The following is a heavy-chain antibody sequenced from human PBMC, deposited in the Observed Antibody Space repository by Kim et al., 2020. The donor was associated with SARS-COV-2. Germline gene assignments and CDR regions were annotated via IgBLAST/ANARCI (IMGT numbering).Heavy chain of an antibody. CDR1: GGSISSGPYY. Sequence: TLSLTCAVSGGSISSGPYYWGWIRQPPGKGLECIGYIYYSGSTKYNPSLKSRVTMSEDTSNNQFSLKLSSVTAADTAVYYCARGRRNYDLFDYWGQGTLVTVSS. CDR3: ARGRRNYDLFDY. CDR2: IYYSGST. V-gene: IGHV4-61*01. J-gene: IGHJ4*02. D-gene: IGHD1-7*01.